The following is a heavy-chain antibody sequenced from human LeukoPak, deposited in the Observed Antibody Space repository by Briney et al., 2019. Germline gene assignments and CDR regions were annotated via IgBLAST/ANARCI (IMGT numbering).Heavy chain of an antibody. CDR3: ARKGDIAIY. CDR2: IYSGGST. Sequence: PGGSLRLSCAASGFTFSTYAMNWVRQAPGKGLEWVSVIYSGGSTYYADSVKGRFTISRDNSKNTLYLQMNSLRAEDTAVYYCARKGDIAIYWGQGTLVTVSS. CDR1: GFTFSTYA. J-gene: IGHJ4*02. D-gene: IGHD5-18*01. V-gene: IGHV3-53*01.